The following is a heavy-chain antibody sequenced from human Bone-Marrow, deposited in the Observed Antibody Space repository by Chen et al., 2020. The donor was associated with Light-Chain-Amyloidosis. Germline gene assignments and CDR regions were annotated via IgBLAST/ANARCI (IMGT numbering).Heavy chain of an antibody. D-gene: IGHD1-1*01. CDR3: AKGVEIRRGCYYGMDV. J-gene: IGHJ6*02. CDR2: ISCSGGST. Sequence: EVQLLESGGGLVQPGGSLSLSCAASGFTFSRYAMSWVRQAAGKGLEWVLAISCSGGSTYYADSVKGRFTISRDNSKNTLYLQMNSLRAEDTAVYYCAKGVEIRRGCYYGMDVWGQGTTVTVSS. V-gene: IGHV3-23*01. CDR1: GFTFSRYA.